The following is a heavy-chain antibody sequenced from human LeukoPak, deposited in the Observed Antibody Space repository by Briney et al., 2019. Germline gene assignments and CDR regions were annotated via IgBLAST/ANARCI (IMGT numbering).Heavy chain of an antibody. CDR3: ARERSYCSGATCSLDL. V-gene: IGHV3-21*01. CDR2: TGLSSSYI. CDR1: GFSLSIYD. Sequence: GGSLRHSCAASGFSLSIYDMVWVRQAPGKGLEWIASTGLSSSYIGYADSVKGRFTISRDNGENSVYLQMNSLRAEDTAVYFCARERSYCSGATCSLDLWGQGTLVTVSS. D-gene: IGHD2-15*01. J-gene: IGHJ5*02.